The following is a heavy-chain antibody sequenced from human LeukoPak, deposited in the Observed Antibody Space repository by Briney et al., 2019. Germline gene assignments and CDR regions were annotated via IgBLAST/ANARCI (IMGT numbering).Heavy chain of an antibody. D-gene: IGHD1-26*01. CDR3: ARLTNLYSGSHWY. CDR2: IYPGDSDT. J-gene: IGHJ4*02. CDR1: GYSFTSYW. V-gene: IGHV5-51*01. Sequence: GESLEISFKGSGYSFTSYWIAWVRPMPGNGLEWMGIIYPGDSDTGYSPSFQGQVTISADKFISTAYLQWSSLKASDTAMYYCARLTNLYSGSHWYWGQGTLVTVSS.